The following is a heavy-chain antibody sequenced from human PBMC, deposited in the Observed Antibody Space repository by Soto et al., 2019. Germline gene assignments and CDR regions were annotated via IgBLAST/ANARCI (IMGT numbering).Heavy chain of an antibody. J-gene: IGHJ6*02. D-gene: IGHD3-10*01. Sequence: GGSLRLSCAASGFTSSSYDMHWVCQATGKGLEWVSAIGTAGDTYYPGSAKGRFTISRENAKNSLYLQMNSLRAGDTAVYYCARGLLPGFYYYYGMDVWGQGTTVTVSS. CDR2: IGTAGDT. CDR1: GFTSSSYD. CDR3: ARGLLPGFYYYYGMDV. V-gene: IGHV3-13*01.